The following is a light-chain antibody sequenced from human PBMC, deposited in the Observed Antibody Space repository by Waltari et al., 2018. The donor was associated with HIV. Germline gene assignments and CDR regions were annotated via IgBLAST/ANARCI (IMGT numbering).Light chain of an antibody. Sequence: GTSSDVGGYNYVSWYQQHPGKAPKLMIYDVSNRPSGVSNRFSGSKSGNTASLTISGLQAEDEADYYCSSYTSTYVFGTGTKVTVL. V-gene: IGLV2-14*04. CDR3: SSYTSTYV. CDR2: DVS. CDR1: SSDVGGYNY. J-gene: IGLJ1*01.